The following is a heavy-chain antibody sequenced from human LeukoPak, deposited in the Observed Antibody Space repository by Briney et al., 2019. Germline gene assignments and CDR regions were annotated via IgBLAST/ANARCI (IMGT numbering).Heavy chain of an antibody. CDR1: GFTFNGFA. V-gene: IGHV3-23*01. J-gene: IGHJ4*02. CDR2: VGISNSVT. Sequence: PGGFLRLSCAASGFTFNGFAMSWVRQAPGKGLEWVAIVGISNSVTYYADSVKGRFTISRDNSKNTMWLQMNGLRAEDTAVYYCAKGTKDYGSGSHNFDFWGQGILVTVSS. D-gene: IGHD3-10*01. CDR3: AKGTKDYGSGSHNFDF.